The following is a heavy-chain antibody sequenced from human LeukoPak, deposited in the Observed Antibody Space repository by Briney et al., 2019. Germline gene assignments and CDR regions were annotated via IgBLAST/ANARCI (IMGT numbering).Heavy chain of an antibody. V-gene: IGHV3-53*01. J-gene: IGHJ4*02. CDR3: ARGARLWFGELHHFDY. CDR2: IYTGGGR. Sequence: GGSLRLSCAASGFTVSSYYMNWVRQAPGKELEWVSVIYTGGGRYYADSVRGRFTISRDTSKNMVFLQMNSLRVEDTAVYYCARGARLWFGELHHFDYWGQGTLVTVSS. D-gene: IGHD3-10*01. CDR1: GFTVSSYY.